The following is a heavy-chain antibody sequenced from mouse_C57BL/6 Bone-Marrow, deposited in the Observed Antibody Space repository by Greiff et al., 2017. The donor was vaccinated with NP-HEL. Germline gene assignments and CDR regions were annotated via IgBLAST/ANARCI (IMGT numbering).Heavy chain of an antibody. CDR2: INPYNGGT. Sequence: VQLQQSGPVLVKPGASVKMSCKASGYTFTDYYMNWVKQSHGKSLEWIGVINPYNGGTSYNQKFKGKATLTVDKSSSTAYMELNSLASEDSAVYYCARDRVVEVYWGQGTTLTVSS. CDR1: GYTFTDYY. V-gene: IGHV1-19*01. D-gene: IGHD1-1*01. CDR3: ARDRVVEVY. J-gene: IGHJ2*01.